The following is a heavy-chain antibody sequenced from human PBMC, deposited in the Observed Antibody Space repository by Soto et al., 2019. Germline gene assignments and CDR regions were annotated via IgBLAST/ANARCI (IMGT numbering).Heavy chain of an antibody. Sequence: PGGSLRLSCAASGFTFSSYAMNWVRQPPGKGLEWVSAISGSGGSTYYADSVKGRFTISRDNSKNTLYLQMNSLRAEDTAVYYCAKDFGYANMVRGVIPGDYWGQGTLVTLSS. J-gene: IGHJ4*02. D-gene: IGHD3-10*01. CDR2: ISGSGGST. CDR3: AKDFGYANMVRGVIPGDY. V-gene: IGHV3-23*01. CDR1: GFTFSSYA.